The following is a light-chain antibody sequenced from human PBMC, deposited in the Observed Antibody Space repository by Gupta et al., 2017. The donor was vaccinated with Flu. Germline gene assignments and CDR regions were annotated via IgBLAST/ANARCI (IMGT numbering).Light chain of an antibody. V-gene: IGLV2-11*01. CDR1: SNDVGGYNR. J-gene: IGLJ1*01. CDR3: SSHAGRGTWV. Sequence: QSAPTQPRSVSGSPGQSVTISCTGTSNDVGGYNRVSWYEQRPGKAPKLILYDVTGRPSGVPDRFSGSKSGNTASLTISGLQADDEADYYCSSHAGRGTWVFGTGTTVTVL. CDR2: DVT.